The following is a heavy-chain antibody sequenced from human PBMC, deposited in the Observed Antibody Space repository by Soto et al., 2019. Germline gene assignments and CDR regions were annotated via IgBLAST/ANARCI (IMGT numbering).Heavy chain of an antibody. V-gene: IGHV3-74*01. D-gene: IGHD1-26*01. Sequence: GGSLRLSCAASGFSLSVYWMHWVRQAPGKGLTWVSRIDTYGSTIYYADSVKGRFTISRDNAKNSLYLQMNSLRDEDTAVYYCAREGGSLNWFDPWGQGTLVTVSS. CDR2: IDTYGSTI. CDR1: GFSLSVYW. J-gene: IGHJ5*02. CDR3: AREGGSLNWFDP.